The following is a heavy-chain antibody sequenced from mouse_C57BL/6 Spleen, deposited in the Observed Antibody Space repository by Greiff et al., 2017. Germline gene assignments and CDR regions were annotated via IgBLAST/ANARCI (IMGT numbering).Heavy chain of an antibody. V-gene: IGHV2-9-1*01. J-gene: IGHJ4*01. D-gene: IGHD1-1*01. CDR1: GFSLTSYA. CDR3: ARVSYYGSSYVDYAMDY. Sequence: VKLQESGPGLVAPSQSLSITCTVSGFSLTSYAISWVRQPPGKGLEWLGVIWTGGGTNYNSALKSRLSISKDNSKSQVFLKMNSLQTDDTARYYCARVSYYGSSYVDYAMDYWGQGTSVTVSS. CDR2: IWTGGGT.